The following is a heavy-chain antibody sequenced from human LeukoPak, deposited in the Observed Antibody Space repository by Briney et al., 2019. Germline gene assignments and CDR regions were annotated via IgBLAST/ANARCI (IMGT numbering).Heavy chain of an antibody. Sequence: GGALRVSSAASGVTFRRYRMNWVREAPREGLEWGSAVYASSAYIYYAGSVRGGVTISRDNAENSLYLPMTSLRVEDTSVYYCARAPPVLVAYCSSSSCQPDYWGQATLVTAPS. CDR1: GVTFRRYR. CDR3: ARAPPVLVAYCSSSSCQPDY. J-gene: IGHJ4*02. V-gene: IGHV3-21*01. D-gene: IGHD2-2*01. CDR2: VYASSAYI.